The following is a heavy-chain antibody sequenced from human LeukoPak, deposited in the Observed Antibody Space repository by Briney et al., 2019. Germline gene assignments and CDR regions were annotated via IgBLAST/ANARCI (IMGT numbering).Heavy chain of an antibody. CDR2: IYYSGST. CDR1: GGSISSYY. Sequence: PSETLSLTCTVSGGSISSYYWSWIRQPPGKGLEWIGYIYYSGSTNYNPSLKSRVTISVDTSKNQFSLKLSSVTAADTAVYYCARDRGAWLQLGYFDYWGQGTLVTVSS. D-gene: IGHD5-24*01. J-gene: IGHJ4*02. CDR3: ARDRGAWLQLGYFDY. V-gene: IGHV4-59*01.